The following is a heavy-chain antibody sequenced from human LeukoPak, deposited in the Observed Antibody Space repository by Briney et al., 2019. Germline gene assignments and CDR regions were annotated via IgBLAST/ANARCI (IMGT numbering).Heavy chain of an antibody. CDR1: GFTVSSIH. D-gene: IGHD6-19*01. J-gene: IGHJ4*02. CDR3: AREYSSGFDY. Sequence: GGSLRLSCAASGFTVSSIHMVWVRQAPGKGLEWVAVISYDGSNKYYADSVKGRFTISRDNSKNTLYLQMNSLRAEDTAVYYCAREYSSGFDYWGQGTLVAVSS. CDR2: ISYDGSNK. V-gene: IGHV3-30-3*01.